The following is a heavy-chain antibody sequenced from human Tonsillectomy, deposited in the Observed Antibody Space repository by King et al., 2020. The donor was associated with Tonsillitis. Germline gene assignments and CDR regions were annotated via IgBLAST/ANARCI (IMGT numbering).Heavy chain of an antibody. V-gene: IGHV3-64*01. J-gene: IGHJ5*02. Sequence: VQLLESGGGLAQPGGSLRRSCAASGFPFSIYPMHWVRRAQGKGREYVSTISGNGLSPSYANSVKGRFTISRDNSKNKLYLQMGSLRAEDMAVYYCARDFSSSWSNWSDPWGQGTLVTVSS. CDR3: ARDFSSSWSNWSDP. D-gene: IGHD6-13*01. CDR1: GFPFSIYP. CDR2: ISGNGLSP.